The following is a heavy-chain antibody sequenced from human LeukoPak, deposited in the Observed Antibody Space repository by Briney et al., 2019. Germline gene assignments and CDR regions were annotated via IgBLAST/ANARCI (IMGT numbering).Heavy chain of an antibody. V-gene: IGHV3-21*04. CDR1: GFIFSSYS. Sequence: PGGSLRLSCAASGFIFSSYSMNWVRQAPGKGLEWVSSISSSNSHIYYVDSVKGRFTISRDNAKNSLYLQMNSLRAEDMALYYCAKADRSYYDFWSGYSFDYWGQGTLVTVSS. J-gene: IGHJ4*02. D-gene: IGHD3-3*01. CDR3: AKADRSYYDFWSGYSFDY. CDR2: ISSSNSHI.